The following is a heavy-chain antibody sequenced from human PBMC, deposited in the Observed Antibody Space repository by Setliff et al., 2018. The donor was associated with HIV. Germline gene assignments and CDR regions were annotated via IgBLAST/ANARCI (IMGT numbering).Heavy chain of an antibody. V-gene: IGHV4-39*07. D-gene: IGHD3-3*01. CDR1: GGSISRRDYC. J-gene: IGHJ4*02. CDR2: VYYTWNT. Sequence: SETLSLTCTVSGGSISRRDYCWGWIRQPPGKGLEWIGSVYYTWNTYYNPSLKSRVTVSADTSRNQFSLKLTSVTAADTAIYYCARGVNFDYWGQGTQVTVSS. CDR3: ARGVNFDY.